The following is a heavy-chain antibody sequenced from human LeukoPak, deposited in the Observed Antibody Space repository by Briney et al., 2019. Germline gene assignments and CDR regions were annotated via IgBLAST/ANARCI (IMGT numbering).Heavy chain of an antibody. Sequence: PSETLSLTCAVYGGSFSGYYWSWIRQPPGKGLEWIGEINHSGSTNYNPSLKSRVTISVDTSKNQFSLKLSSVTAADTAVYYCARAPLTYDDYAFDYWGQGTLVTVSS. CDR3: ARAPLTYDDYAFDY. J-gene: IGHJ4*02. D-gene: IGHD4-17*01. CDR2: INHSGST. V-gene: IGHV4-34*01. CDR1: GGSFSGYY.